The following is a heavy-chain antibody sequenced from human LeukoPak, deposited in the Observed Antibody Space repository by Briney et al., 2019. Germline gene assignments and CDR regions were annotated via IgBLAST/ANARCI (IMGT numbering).Heavy chain of an antibody. V-gene: IGHV3-23*01. CDR1: GFTFSSYA. Sequence: GGSLRLSCAAFGFTFSSYAMNWVRQAPGKGLEWVSAISGSGGSTYYADSVKGRFTISRDNSRNTLYLQMNSLRAEDTAVFYCARASSSWSQIDYWDQGTLVTVSS. CDR2: ISGSGGST. CDR3: ARASSSWSQIDY. D-gene: IGHD6-13*01. J-gene: IGHJ4*02.